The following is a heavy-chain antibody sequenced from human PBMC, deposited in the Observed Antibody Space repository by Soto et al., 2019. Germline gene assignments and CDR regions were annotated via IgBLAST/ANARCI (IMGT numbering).Heavy chain of an antibody. J-gene: IGHJ4*02. Sequence: GGSLRLSCAASGFTFSSYAMSWVRQAPGKGLEWVSAISGSGGSTYYADSVKGRFTISRDNSKNTLYLQMNSLRAEDTAVYFCASISAAGHDDYWGQGTLVTVSS. CDR3: ASISAAGHDDY. V-gene: IGHV3-23*01. CDR1: GFTFSSYA. CDR2: ISGSGGST. D-gene: IGHD6-13*01.